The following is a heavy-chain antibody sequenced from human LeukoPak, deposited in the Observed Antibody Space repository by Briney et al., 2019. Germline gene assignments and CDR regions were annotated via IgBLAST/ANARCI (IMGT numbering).Heavy chain of an antibody. J-gene: IGHJ4*02. CDR3: ARGELGDCSGGSCYFDY. V-gene: IGHV3-21*01. Sequence: KPGGSLRLSCVVSGFTFSSYNMHWVRQAPGKGLEWVSSIGSSSDYIHYADSLKGRFTISRDIAKNSLYLQMNSLKAEDTAVHYCARGELGDCSGGSCYFDYWGQGTLVTVSS. D-gene: IGHD2-15*01. CDR2: IGSSSDYI. CDR1: GFTFSSYN.